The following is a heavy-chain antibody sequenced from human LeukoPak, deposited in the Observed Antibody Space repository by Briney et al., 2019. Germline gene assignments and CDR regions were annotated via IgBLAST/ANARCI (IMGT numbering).Heavy chain of an antibody. CDR1: GFTFSSYA. V-gene: IGHV3-30-3*01. J-gene: IGHJ4*02. Sequence: PGGPLRLSCAASGFTFSSYAMHWVRQAPGKGLEWVAVISYDGSNKYYADSVKGRFTISRDNSKNTLYLQMNSLRAEDTAVYYCARDSGFLDYWGQGTLVTVSS. D-gene: IGHD6-19*01. CDR3: ARDSGFLDY. CDR2: ISYDGSNK.